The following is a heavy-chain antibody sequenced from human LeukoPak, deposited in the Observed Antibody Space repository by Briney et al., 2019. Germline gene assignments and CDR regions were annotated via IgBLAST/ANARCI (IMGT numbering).Heavy chain of an antibody. CDR1: GGSITTYY. CDR2: IYHSGST. V-gene: IGHV4-59*01. J-gene: IGHJ5*02. D-gene: IGHD3-16*01. Sequence: PSKTLSLTCTVSGGSITTYYWSWIRQPPGKGLEWIGFIYHSGSTNYNPSLKSRVTISVDTSNNQFSLKLTSVTAADTAVYYCARHYGPWGQGTLVTVSS. CDR3: ARHYGP.